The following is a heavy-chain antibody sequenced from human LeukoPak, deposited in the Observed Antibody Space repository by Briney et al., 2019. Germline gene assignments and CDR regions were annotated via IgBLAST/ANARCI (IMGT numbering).Heavy chain of an antibody. Sequence: GGSLRHSCAASGFIFSRYWMHWVRQAPGKELVWVSRINNDGSITNSADSVKGRFTISRDNSKNTLYLQMNSLRAEDTAVYYCAKGAEAFDIWGQGTMVTVSS. CDR2: INNDGSIT. CDR1: GFIFSRYW. V-gene: IGHV3-74*01. J-gene: IGHJ3*02. CDR3: AKGAEAFDI.